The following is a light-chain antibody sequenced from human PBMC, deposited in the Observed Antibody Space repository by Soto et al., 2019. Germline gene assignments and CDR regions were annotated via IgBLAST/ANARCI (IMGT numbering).Light chain of an antibody. V-gene: IGKV3-20*01. CDR1: QSVSSSY. CDR3: QQYGSSPLTYT. Sequence: EIVLTQSPGTLSLSPGERATLSCRASQSVSSSYLAWYQQKPGQAPRLLIYGASSRATGIPDRFSDSGSGTDFTLTISRLEPEDFAVYYCQQYGSSPLTYTFGQGTKLEIK. J-gene: IGKJ2*01. CDR2: GAS.